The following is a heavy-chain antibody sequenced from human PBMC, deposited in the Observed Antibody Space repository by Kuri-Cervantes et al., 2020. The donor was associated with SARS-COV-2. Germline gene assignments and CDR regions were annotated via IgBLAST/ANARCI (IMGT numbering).Heavy chain of an antibody. J-gene: IGHJ6*02. CDR1: GGSFSDYA. CDR3: ARVPPIVVVPAAMPSYHYYYYGMDV. D-gene: IGHD2-2*01. CDR2: INHGGST. V-gene: IGHV4-34*01. Sequence: GSLRLSCAVYGGSFSDYAWTWIRQTPEKGLEWIGQINHGGSTSYNPSLKSRVTISVDTSKKQFSLKLSSVTAADTAVYYCARVPPIVVVPAAMPSYHYYYYGMDVWGQGTTVTVSS.